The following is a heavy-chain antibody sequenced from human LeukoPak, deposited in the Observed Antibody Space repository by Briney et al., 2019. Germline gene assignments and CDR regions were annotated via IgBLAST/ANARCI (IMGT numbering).Heavy chain of an antibody. J-gene: IGHJ5*02. CDR3: ARGNFDYGGNSNWFDP. D-gene: IGHD4-23*01. Sequence: ASVRVSCKASSGYTFTTHYMHWVRQAPGQGLEWMGIINPSGVGTGYAQRFQGRVTMTRDTSTSTAYMELSRLRSDDTAVYYCARGNFDYGGNSNWFDPWGQGTLVTVSS. V-gene: IGHV1-46*01. CDR1: SGYTFTTHY. CDR2: INPSGVGT.